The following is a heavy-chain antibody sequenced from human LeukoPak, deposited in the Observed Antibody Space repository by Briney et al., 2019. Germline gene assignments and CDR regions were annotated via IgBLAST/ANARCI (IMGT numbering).Heavy chain of an antibody. D-gene: IGHD6-13*01. Sequence: SETLSLTCTVSGDSISNYYWSWIRQPAGKGLEWIGRIYSGGSTNYNPSLKSRVTMSVDTSKNQFSLRLTSVTAADTAVYYCARVGAAAGYDAFDIWGQGTMVTVSS. V-gene: IGHV4-4*07. CDR2: IYSGGST. CDR3: ARVGAAAGYDAFDI. CDR1: GDSISNYY. J-gene: IGHJ3*02.